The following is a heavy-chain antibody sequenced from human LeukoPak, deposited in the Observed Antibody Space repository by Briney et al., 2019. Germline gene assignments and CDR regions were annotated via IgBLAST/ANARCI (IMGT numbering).Heavy chain of an antibody. CDR3: ARPRCSSTSCYYYFDY. CDR2: LSSSSTTI. D-gene: IGHD2-2*01. CDR1: SGSISSST. Sequence: ETLCLTCTASSGSISSSTYNWVGLRPPPGKELECISYLSSSSTTIYYADFVKGRFTISRDNAKKSLYLKMNSLRDEDTAVYYCARPRCSSTSCYYYFDYWGGGTLDPVSS. J-gene: IGHJ4*02. V-gene: IGHV3-48*02.